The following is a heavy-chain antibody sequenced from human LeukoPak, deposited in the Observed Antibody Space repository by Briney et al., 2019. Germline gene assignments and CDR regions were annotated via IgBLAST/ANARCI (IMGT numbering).Heavy chain of an antibody. V-gene: IGHV3-23*01. CDR2: ISGSGSYT. J-gene: IGHJ4*02. D-gene: IGHD3-10*01. CDR3: AKYRGIVTMIRGRFSLTVKGFDY. Sequence: GESLKLSCAASGFTFSNYPTSWARQAPGQGLEWVSGISGSGSYTYYADSVKGRFTISRDNSKNTVYLQMSSLTADDTAIYYCAKYRGIVTMIRGRFSLTVKGFDYWGRGSLVTVSS. CDR1: GFTFSNYP.